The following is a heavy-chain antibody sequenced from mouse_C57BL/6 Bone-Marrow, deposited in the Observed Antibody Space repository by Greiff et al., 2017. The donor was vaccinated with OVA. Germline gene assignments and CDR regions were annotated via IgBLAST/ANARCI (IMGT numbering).Heavy chain of an antibody. CDR3: ARPITTVVAMGPH. V-gene: IGHV5-17*01. CDR1: GFTFSDYG. D-gene: IGHD1-1*01. J-gene: IGHJ3*01. Sequence: EVQLVESGGGLVKPGGSLKLSCAASGFTFSDYGMHWVRQAPETGLEWVAYISSGSSTIYYADTVKGRFTISRDNAKNTLFLQMTSLRSEDTAMYYCARPITTVVAMGPHWGQGTLVTVSA. CDR2: ISSGSSTI.